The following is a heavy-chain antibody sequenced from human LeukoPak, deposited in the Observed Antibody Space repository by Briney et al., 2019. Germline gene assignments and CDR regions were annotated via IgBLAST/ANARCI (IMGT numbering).Heavy chain of an antibody. CDR2: ISGNGVTT. D-gene: IGHD3-3*01. J-gene: IGHJ6*02. CDR1: GFSFSGDY. V-gene: IGHV3-64*01. Sequence: GGSLRLSCAASGFSFSGDYIHWVRQAPGKGLEYVSAISGNGVTTHYTNSVKGRFTISRDNSKNTVYLQMGSVSTEDTAVYYCARDTNREQDIWGQGTTVTVSS. CDR3: ARDTNREQDI.